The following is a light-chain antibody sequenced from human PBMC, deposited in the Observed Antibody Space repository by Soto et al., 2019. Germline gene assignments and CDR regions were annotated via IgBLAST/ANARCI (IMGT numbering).Light chain of an antibody. CDR3: QQYGRSPPLLT. CDR2: NAS. V-gene: IGKV3-20*01. CDR1: QSVSSIN. J-gene: IGKJ4*01. Sequence: EIVLTQSPGILSLSPGEKATLSCRASQSVSSINLAWYQQKPGQAPRLLIYNASNRATGIPDRFSGSGSATDFTLTISRLEPEDSAVYFCQQYGRSPPLLTFGGGTKVEIK.